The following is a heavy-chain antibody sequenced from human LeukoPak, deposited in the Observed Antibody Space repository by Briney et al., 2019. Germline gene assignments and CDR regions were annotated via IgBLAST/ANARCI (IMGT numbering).Heavy chain of an antibody. CDR1: GGSISTYY. CDR2: IYYSGST. CDR3: ARARGSSSGWGHYYYSLDV. Sequence: PSETLSLTCTVSGGSISTYYWSWMRQPPGKGLEWIGYIYYSGSTNYNPSLKSRVTISVDTSKNQFSLKVSSVTAADTSVFFCARARGSSSGWGHYYYSLDVWGQGTTVTVSS. V-gene: IGHV4-59*12. J-gene: IGHJ6*02. D-gene: IGHD6-19*01.